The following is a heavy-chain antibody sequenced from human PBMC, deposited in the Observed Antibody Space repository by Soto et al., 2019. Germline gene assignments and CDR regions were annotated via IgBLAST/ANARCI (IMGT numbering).Heavy chain of an antibody. CDR3: AKDSSYDILTGLIDY. CDR1: GFTFDDYA. Sequence: PGGSLRLSCAASGFTFDDYAMHWVRQAPGKGLEWVSGISWNSGSIGYADSVKGRFTISRDNAKNSLYLQMNSLRAEDTALYYCAKDSSYDILTGLIDYWGQGTLVTVSS. CDR2: ISWNSGSI. V-gene: IGHV3-9*01. J-gene: IGHJ4*02. D-gene: IGHD3-9*01.